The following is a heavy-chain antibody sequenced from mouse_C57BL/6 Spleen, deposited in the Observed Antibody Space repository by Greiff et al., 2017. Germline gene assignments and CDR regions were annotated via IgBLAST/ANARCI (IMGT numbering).Heavy chain of an antibody. CDR1: GYTFTDYE. V-gene: IGHV1-15*01. CDR3: TREDYYCGSSPYCFDY. D-gene: IGHD1-1*01. CDR2: IDPETGGT. J-gene: IGHJ2*01. Sequence: QVQLQQSGAELVRPGASVTLSCKASGYTFTDYEMHWVKQTPVHGLEWIGAIDPETGGTAYNQKFKGKAILTADKSSSTACMELRSLTSEDSAVYYCTREDYYCGSSPYCFDYWGQGTTLTVSS.